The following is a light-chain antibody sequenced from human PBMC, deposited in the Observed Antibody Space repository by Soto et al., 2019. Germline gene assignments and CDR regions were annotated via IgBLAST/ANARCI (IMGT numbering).Light chain of an antibody. V-gene: IGKV3-20*01. CDR1: QSVTTQ. CDR2: GAS. Sequence: EIVLTQSPGTLSLSPGERATLSCRASQSVTTQLAWYQQKPGQAPRLIIHGASSRATGVPDRITGSGSGTDFTPSISRLEPEDFAVYYCQQYGGSTRTFGQGTKVDIK. J-gene: IGKJ1*01. CDR3: QQYGGSTRT.